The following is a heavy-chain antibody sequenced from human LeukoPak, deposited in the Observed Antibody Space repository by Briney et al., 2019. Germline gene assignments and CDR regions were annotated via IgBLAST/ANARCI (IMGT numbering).Heavy chain of an antibody. J-gene: IGHJ6*02. CDR2: VYGDGST. Sequence: GGSLRLSCAVSGFTVSINYVAWVRQAPGKGLEWVSLVYGDGSTYYADSVKGRFTISRDNAKNSLYLQMDSLRAEDTAVYYCATYTNWVAGDVWGQGTTVSVSS. V-gene: IGHV3-66*01. CDR1: GFTVSINY. D-gene: IGHD7-27*01. CDR3: ATYTNWVAGDV.